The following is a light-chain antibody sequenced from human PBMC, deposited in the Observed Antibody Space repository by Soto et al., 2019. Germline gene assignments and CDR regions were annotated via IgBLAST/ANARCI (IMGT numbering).Light chain of an antibody. CDR3: QAWGTVMV. CDR2: LNSDGSH. J-gene: IGLJ3*02. Sequence: QPVLTQSPSASASLGASVKLTCTLSSGHTTYSIAWHQQQPEKGPRYLMKLNSDGSHSKGAGIPDRFSGSSSGAERYLTISSLQSEDEADYYCQAWGTVMVFGGGTKLTVL. CDR1: SGHTTYS. V-gene: IGLV4-69*02.